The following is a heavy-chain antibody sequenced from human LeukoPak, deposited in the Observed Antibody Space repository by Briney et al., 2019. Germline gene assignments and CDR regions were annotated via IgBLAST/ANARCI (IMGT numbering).Heavy chain of an antibody. D-gene: IGHD3-10*01. CDR2: IRSKAYGGTT. CDR3: TREGGEWMVRGNNHYYYYMDV. J-gene: IGHJ6*03. Sequence: PGGSLRLSCTASGFTFGDYAKSWVRQAPGKGLEWVGFIRSKAYGGTTEYAASVKGRFTISRDDSKSIAYLQMNSLKTEDTAVYYCTREGGEWMVRGNNHYYYYMDVWGKGTTVTISS. CDR1: GFTFGDYA. V-gene: IGHV3-49*04.